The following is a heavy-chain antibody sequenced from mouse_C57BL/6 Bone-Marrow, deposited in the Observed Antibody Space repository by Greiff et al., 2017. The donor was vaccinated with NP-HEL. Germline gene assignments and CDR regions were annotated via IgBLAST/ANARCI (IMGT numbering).Heavy chain of an antibody. J-gene: IGHJ2*01. CDR3: ADLLWSYFDY. Sequence: QVQLQQPGAELVKPGASVKLSCKASGYTFTSYWMYWVEQRPGQGLEWIGMIHPNSGSTNYNEKFKSKATLTVDKSSSTAYMQLSSLTSEDSAVYYCADLLWSYFDYWGQGTTLTVSS. CDR1: GYTFTSYW. CDR2: IHPNSGST. V-gene: IGHV1-64*01. D-gene: IGHD2-1*01.